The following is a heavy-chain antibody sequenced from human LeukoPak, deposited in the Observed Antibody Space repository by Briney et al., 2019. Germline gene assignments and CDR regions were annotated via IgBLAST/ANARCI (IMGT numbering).Heavy chain of an antibody. CDR2: ISAYNGNT. V-gene: IGHV1-18*01. Sequence: ASVKVSCKASGYTFTSYGISWVRQAPGQGLEWMGWISAYNGNTNYAQKLQGRVTMTTDTSTSTAYMELRSLRSDDTAVYYCARVTLDCSSTSCYLYPLDYRGQGTLVTVSS. CDR1: GYTFTSYG. J-gene: IGHJ4*02. D-gene: IGHD2-2*01. CDR3: ARVTLDCSSTSCYLYPLDY.